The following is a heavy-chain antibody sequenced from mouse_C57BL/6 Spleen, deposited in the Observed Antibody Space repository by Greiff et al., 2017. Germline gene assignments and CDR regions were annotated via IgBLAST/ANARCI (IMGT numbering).Heavy chain of an antibody. CDR1: GYTFTSYW. CDR3: AGRAYYDYAAWFAY. CDR2: IYPGSGST. Sequence: VQLQQSGAELVKPGASVKMSCKASGYTFTSYWITWVKQRPGQGLEWIGDIYPGSGSTNYNEKFKSKATLTVDTSSSTAYMQLSSLTSEDSAVYYCAGRAYYDYAAWFAYWGQGTLVTVSA. V-gene: IGHV1-55*01. D-gene: IGHD2-4*01. J-gene: IGHJ3*01.